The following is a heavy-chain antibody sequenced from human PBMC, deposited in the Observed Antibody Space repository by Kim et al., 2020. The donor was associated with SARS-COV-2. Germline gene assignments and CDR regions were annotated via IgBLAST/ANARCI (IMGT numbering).Heavy chain of an antibody. D-gene: IGHD3-10*01. Sequence: YYNPALKSRVTISVDTSKNHFSLKLSSVTAADTAVYYCARFDYYYYYMDVWGKGTTVTVSS. J-gene: IGHJ6*03. CDR3: ARFDYYYYYMDV. V-gene: IGHV4-39*01.